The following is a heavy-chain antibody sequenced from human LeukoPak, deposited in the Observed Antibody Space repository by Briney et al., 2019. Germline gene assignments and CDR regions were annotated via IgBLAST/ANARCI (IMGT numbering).Heavy chain of an antibody. CDR2: ISSSGSTI. Sequence: GGSLRLSCAASGFTFSSYEMNWVRQAPGKGLEGVSYISSSGSTIYYADSVKGRFTISRDNAKNSLYLQMNSLRDEDTAVYYCARGYCSGGSCSPGATGDYWGQGTLVTVSS. J-gene: IGHJ4*02. CDR3: ARGYCSGGSCSPGATGDY. D-gene: IGHD2-15*01. V-gene: IGHV3-48*03. CDR1: GFTFSSYE.